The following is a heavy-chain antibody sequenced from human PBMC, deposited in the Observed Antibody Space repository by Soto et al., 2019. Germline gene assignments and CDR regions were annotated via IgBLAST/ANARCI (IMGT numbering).Heavy chain of an antibody. Sequence: GGSLRLSCAASGFTFSSYAMHWVRQAPGKGLEWVAVISYDGSNKYYADSVKGRFTISRDNSKNTLYLQMNSLRAEDTAVYYCARAAVAVFAFDIWGQGTMVTVSS. CDR1: GFTFSSYA. CDR3: ARAAVAVFAFDI. V-gene: IGHV3-30-3*01. J-gene: IGHJ3*02. CDR2: ISYDGSNK. D-gene: IGHD6-19*01.